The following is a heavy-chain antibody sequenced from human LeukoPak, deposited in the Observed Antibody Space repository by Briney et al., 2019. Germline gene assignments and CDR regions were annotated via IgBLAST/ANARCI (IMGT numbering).Heavy chain of an antibody. CDR1: GFAFSSYW. J-gene: IGHJ5*02. CDR2: IKRDGSEK. V-gene: IGHV3-7*01. CDR3: ARGQTTIGP. Sequence: GGSLRLSSAVSGFAFSSYWMSWVRQAPGKGLEWVANIKRDGSEKYYVDSVKGRFTISRDNAKNSLFLQMNSLTAEDTAVYYCARGQTTIGPWGQGTLVTVSS. D-gene: IGHD1-7*01.